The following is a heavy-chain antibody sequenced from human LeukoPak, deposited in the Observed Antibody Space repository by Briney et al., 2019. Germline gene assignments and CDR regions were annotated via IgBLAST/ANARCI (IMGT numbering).Heavy chain of an antibody. J-gene: IGHJ5*02. D-gene: IGHD4-23*01. CDR3: TTDYGGNPNNWFDP. CDR2: IKSKTDGATT. CDR1: GFTFSNAW. V-gene: IGHV3-15*01. Sequence: GGSLRLSCAASGFTFSNAWMSWVRQAPGKGLEWVGRIKSKTDGATTDYAAPVKGRFTISRDDSKNTLYLQMNSLKTEDTAVYYCTTDYGGNPNNWFDPWGQGTLVTVSS.